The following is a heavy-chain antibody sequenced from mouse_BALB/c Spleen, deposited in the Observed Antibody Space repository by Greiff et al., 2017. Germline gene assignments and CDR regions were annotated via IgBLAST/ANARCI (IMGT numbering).Heavy chain of an antibody. CDR3: AHGAY. Sequence: QVQLQQSGPGLAAPSQSLSITCTVSGFSLTDYGVSGFRQPPGKGLEWLGDIWGGGSTYYNSALKSRLSIIKDNSKSQVFLKMNRLQTDDTAMYYCAHGAYWGQGTLVTVSA. CDR1: GFSLTDYG. J-gene: IGHJ3*01. CDR2: IWGGGST. V-gene: IGHV2-6-5*01.